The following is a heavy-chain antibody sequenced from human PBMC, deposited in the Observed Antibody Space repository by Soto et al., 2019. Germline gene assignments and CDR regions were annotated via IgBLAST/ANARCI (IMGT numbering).Heavy chain of an antibody. CDR1: GFTFSSYA. CDR3: AKIHSGLRWYYFDY. J-gene: IGHJ4*02. D-gene: IGHD1-26*01. Sequence: LRLSCAASGFTFSSYAMSWVRQAPGKGLEWVSAISGSGGSTYYADSVKGRFTISRDNSKNTLYLQMNSLRAEDTAVYYCAKIHSGLRWYYFDYWGQGTLVTVSS. V-gene: IGHV3-23*01. CDR2: ISGSGGST.